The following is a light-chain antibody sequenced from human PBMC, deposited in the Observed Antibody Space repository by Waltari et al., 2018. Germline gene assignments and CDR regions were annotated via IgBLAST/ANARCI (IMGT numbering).Light chain of an antibody. CDR2: DVS. CDR1: STDVVGYNS. J-gene: IGLJ2*01. Sequence: QSALTQPASVSGSPVQSVTIFCAGTSTDVVGYNSVSWYQEHPGQAPRIIIYDVSDRPSGVSDRFSGSKSGNTASLTISGLQAEDEADYYCSSQSSNDVVLFGGGTKLTVL. CDR3: SSQSSNDVVL. V-gene: IGLV2-14*01.